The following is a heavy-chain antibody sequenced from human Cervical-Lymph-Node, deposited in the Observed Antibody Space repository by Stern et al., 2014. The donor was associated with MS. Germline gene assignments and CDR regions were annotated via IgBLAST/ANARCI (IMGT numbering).Heavy chain of an antibody. CDR3: ARSSTVTPNAFDI. V-gene: IGHV4-30-2*01. CDR2: IYHSGST. J-gene: IGHJ3*02. CDR1: GGSISSGGYS. D-gene: IGHD4-17*01. Sequence: VQLVESGSGLVKPSQTLSLTCAVSGGSISSGGYSWSWIRQPPGKGLAWIGYIYHSGSTYYNPSLKSRVTISVDRSKNQFSLKLSSVTAADTAVYYCARSSTVTPNAFDIWGQGTMVTVSS.